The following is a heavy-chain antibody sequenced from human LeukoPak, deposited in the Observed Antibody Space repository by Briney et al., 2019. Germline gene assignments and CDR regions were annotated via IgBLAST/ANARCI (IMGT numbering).Heavy chain of an antibody. CDR2: ISSCSRYI. CDR3: ARQLLWFGELTHIIYY. J-gene: IGHJ4*02. D-gene: IGHD3-10*01. V-gene: IGHV3-21*04. CDR1: VFTFSSYN. Sequence: GGSLRLSCAASVFTFSSYNINWVSQAPRKGLEWVSSISSCSRYIYYVDSVKGRFTISRDNAKNSLNLQINSLRAEDTAVYYCARQLLWFGELTHIIYYWGQGTLVTVSS.